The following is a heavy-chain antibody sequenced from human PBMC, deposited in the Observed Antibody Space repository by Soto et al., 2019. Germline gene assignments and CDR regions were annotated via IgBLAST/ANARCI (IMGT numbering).Heavy chain of an antibody. CDR3: AKATTNGGWFNPFDT. CDR2: LSVSGTST. J-gene: IGHJ4*02. Sequence: PGLPLRLSCSASRFSFVNYSMNGVRQAPGKWLEWVSGLSVSGTSTYYADSVKCRFTISRDNYRDTLFLQMNSLTADDTAVYYCAKATTNGGWFNPFDTWGQGGLVT. CDR1: RFSFVNYS. D-gene: IGHD6-19*01. V-gene: IGHV3-23*01.